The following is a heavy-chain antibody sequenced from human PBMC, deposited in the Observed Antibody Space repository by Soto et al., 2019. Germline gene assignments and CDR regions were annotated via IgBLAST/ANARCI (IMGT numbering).Heavy chain of an antibody. CDR3: AKEGHEASIGIDYGDTSDFGS. V-gene: IGHV3-30-3*01. J-gene: IGHJ4*02. CDR2: ISYDGTNK. D-gene: IGHD4-17*01. Sequence: PGGSLRLSCAASGFTLSRYPMHWVRQAPCKGLEWVALISYDGTNKYYGDPVQGRFSISRDNSKNTLYLQMNSLRSEDTAVYYCAKEGHEASIGIDYGDTSDFGSWGQGALVTVSS. CDR1: GFTLSRYP.